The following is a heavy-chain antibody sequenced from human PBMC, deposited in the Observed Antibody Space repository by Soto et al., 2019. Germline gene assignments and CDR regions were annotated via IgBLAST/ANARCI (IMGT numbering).Heavy chain of an antibody. V-gene: IGHV3-74*01. Sequence: EVQLVESGGGLVQPGGSLRLSCAASEFTFNVYWVHWVRQAPGKGLVWVAHMNRDGTNINYADSVKGRFTISRDHAKNALYLQMNRLRVEDTAVYYCVRDRGQPDAFDIWGPGTVVTVSA. CDR1: EFTFNVYW. J-gene: IGHJ3*02. CDR2: MNRDGTNI. CDR3: VRDRGQPDAFDI. D-gene: IGHD1-1*01.